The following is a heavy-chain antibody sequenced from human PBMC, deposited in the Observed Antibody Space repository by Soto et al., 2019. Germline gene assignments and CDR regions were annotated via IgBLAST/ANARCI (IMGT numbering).Heavy chain of an antibody. V-gene: IGHV4-30-2*01. J-gene: IGHJ4*02. CDR1: GGSISSGGYS. Sequence: QLQLQESGSGLVKPSQTLSLTCAVSGGSISSGGYSWSWIRQPPGKGLEWIGYIYHSGSTYYNPSLKSRVTISVDRSKNQFSLKLSSVTAADTAVYYCARAMYYYDSSGYSPTFFDYWGQGTLVTVSS. CDR2: IYHSGST. D-gene: IGHD3-22*01. CDR3: ARAMYYYDSSGYSPTFFDY.